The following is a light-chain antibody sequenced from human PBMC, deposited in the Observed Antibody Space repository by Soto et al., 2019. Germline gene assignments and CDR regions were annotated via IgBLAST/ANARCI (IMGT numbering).Light chain of an antibody. J-gene: IGKJ5*01. V-gene: IGKV3-20*01. Sequence: EIGLTQSPGTLSLSPGEGATLSCRASQSVGNSYVAWYQQKPGQAPRLLISGTSSRATGIPDRFSGSGSGTDFTLTISRLEPEDFAVYYCQQRKHWPPITFGQGTRLEIK. CDR3: QQRKHWPPIT. CDR2: GTS. CDR1: QSVGNSY.